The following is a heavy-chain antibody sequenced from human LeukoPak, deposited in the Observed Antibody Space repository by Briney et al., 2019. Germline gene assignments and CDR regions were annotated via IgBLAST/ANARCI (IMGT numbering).Heavy chain of an antibody. CDR1: GFTVRSYG. D-gene: IGHD2-21*01. CDR3: AKAGPYYFDY. CDR2: ICSGGTT. V-gene: IGHV3-23*01. Sequence: PGGSLRLSCAATGFTVRSYGMSWVRQAPGMGLEWVSAICSGGTTQYADSVKGRFTISRDNSKNTLYLQMDRLRAEDTAVYYCAKAGPYYFDYWGQGTLVTVSS. J-gene: IGHJ4*02.